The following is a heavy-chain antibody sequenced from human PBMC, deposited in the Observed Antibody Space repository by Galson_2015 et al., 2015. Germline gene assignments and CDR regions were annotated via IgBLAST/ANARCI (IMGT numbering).Heavy chain of an antibody. J-gene: IGHJ4*02. Sequence: ETLSLTCTVSGGSISSSSYYWGWIRQPPRKGLEWIGSIYYSGSTYYNPSLKSRVTISVDTSKNQFSLKLSSVTAADTAVYYCARGTSEQWWLVEEYYFDYWGQGTLVTVSS. D-gene: IGHD6-19*01. CDR1: GGSISSSSYY. CDR3: ARGTSEQWWLVEEYYFDY. V-gene: IGHV4-39*01. CDR2: IYYSGST.